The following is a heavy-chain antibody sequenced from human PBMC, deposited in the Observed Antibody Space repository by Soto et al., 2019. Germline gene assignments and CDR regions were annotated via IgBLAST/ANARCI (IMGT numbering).Heavy chain of an antibody. CDR2: IWYDGSNK. Sequence: QVQLVESGGGVVQPGRSLRLSCAASGFTFSSYGMHWVRQAPGKGLAWVAVIWYDGSNKYYADSVKGRFTIYRDNSNNPLYLQMNRLRAEDTAVYYCARDWDYSGPPYYYGMDVWGQGTTVTVSS. V-gene: IGHV3-33*01. J-gene: IGHJ6*02. CDR3: ARDWDYSGPPYYYGMDV. D-gene: IGHD4-4*01. CDR1: GFTFSSYG.